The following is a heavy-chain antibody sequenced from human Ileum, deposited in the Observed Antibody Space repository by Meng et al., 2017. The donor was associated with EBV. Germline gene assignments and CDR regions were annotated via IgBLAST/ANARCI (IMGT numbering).Heavy chain of an antibody. CDR3: ARRASQGVDP. J-gene: IGHJ5*02. CDR2: INTLNGHT. Sequence: QVQLLQAGTDVNKPGASVKLSYETSGYSFVAYAIHWVRQAPGQGLEWMGWINTLNGHTEYSQKFQGSVTITSDTSASTVYMELHSLRSQDTAVYYCARRASQGVDPWGQGTLVTVSS. CDR1: GYSFVAYA. V-gene: IGHV1-3*04.